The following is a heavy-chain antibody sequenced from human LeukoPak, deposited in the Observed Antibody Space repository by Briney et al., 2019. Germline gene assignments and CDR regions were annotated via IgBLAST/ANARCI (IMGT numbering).Heavy chain of an antibody. J-gene: IGHJ3*01. CDR2: ISYDGSDK. V-gene: IGHV3-30*18. D-gene: IGHD1-26*01. CDR3: AKDWQWERLTGAFNV. CDR1: RFSFSNYG. Sequence: GGSLRLSCTPSRFSFSNYGMHWVRQSPGKGLEWVAAISYDGSDKHYLDFVKGRFTISRDNSRNILHLQMNSLRPEDTAMYYCAKDWQWERLTGAFNVWGQGTMVTVS.